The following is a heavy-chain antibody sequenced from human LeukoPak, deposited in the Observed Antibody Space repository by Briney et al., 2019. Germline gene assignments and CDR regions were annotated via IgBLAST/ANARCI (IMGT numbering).Heavy chain of an antibody. V-gene: IGHV4-39*01. CDR2: IYYSGST. CDR1: DASINSSPYY. Sequence: SETLSLTCTVPDASINSSPYYWGWIRQPPGKGLEWIGSIYYSGSTYYNLSLKSRVTIFVDTSNNQFSLKLTSVTATDTAMYYCARNTGFSSGWYWDYWGQGTLVTVSS. CDR3: ARNTGFSSGWYWDY. J-gene: IGHJ4*02. D-gene: IGHD6-19*01.